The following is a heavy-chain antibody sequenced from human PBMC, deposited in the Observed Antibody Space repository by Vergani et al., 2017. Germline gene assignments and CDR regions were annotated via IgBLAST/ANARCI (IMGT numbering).Heavy chain of an antibody. CDR2: IYYSGTT. J-gene: IGHJ6*03. Sequence: QVQLQESGPGLVKPSQTLSLTCSGSGAYVGSGGSYWSWVRQRPGMGLDWIGYIYYSGTTYYNPSLERLLTISLDTSKNHLSLKLTSVTAADTAVYYCARQKDYYMDVWGKGP. CDR3: ARQKDYYMDV. CDR1: GAYVGSGGSY. V-gene: IGHV4-31*01.